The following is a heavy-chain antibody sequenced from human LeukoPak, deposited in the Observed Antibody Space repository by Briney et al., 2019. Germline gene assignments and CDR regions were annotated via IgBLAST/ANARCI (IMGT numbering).Heavy chain of an antibody. CDR1: GYTFTGYY. CDR3: AREAGYSSGWSLDY. Sequence: GASVKVSCKASGYTFTGYYMHWVRQAPGQGLEWMGWINPNSGGTNYAQKFQGRVTMTRDTSISTAYMELSRLRSDDTAVYYCAREAGYSSGWSLDYWGQGTLVTVSS. CDR2: INPNSGGT. D-gene: IGHD6-19*01. J-gene: IGHJ4*02. V-gene: IGHV1-2*02.